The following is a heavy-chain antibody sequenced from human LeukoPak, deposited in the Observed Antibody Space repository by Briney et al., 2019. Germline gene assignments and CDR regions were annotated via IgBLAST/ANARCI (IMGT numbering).Heavy chain of an antibody. CDR3: ARDQFIAAAGNWFDP. CDR1: GYTFTSYG. J-gene: IGHJ5*02. CDR2: ISAYNGNT. D-gene: IGHD6-13*01. V-gene: IGHV1-18*01. Sequence: ASVKVSCKASGYTFTSYGISWVRQAPGQGLEWMGWISAYNGNTNYAQKLQGRVTMTTDTSTSTAYMELRSLRSDDTAVYYCARDQFIAAAGNWFDPWGQGTLVTVSS.